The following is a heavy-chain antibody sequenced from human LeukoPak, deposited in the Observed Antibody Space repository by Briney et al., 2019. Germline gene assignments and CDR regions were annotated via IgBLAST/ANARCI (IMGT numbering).Heavy chain of an antibody. J-gene: IGHJ5*02. V-gene: IGHV4-34*01. Sequence: SETLSLTCAVYGGSFSGYYWSWIRQPPGKGLEWIGEINHSGSTNYNPSLKSRVIISVDTSKNQFSLKLSSVTAADTAVYYCARGVTSSGHNWFDPWGQGTLVTVSS. D-gene: IGHD6-19*01. CDR1: GGSFSGYY. CDR2: INHSGST. CDR3: ARGVTSSGHNWFDP.